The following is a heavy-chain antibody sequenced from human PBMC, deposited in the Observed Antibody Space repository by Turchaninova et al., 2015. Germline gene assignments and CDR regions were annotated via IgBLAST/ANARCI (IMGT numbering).Heavy chain of an antibody. V-gene: IGHV3-21*02. D-gene: IGHD2-2*01. CDR3: ARRFCTSTNCYAFEI. Sequence: EVLLVESGGGLVKPGGSLRLSCAASGFTFSTYSMNWVRQARGRGLRWVSSINRDDCYTGFATHLKGRFTNSRDKARNSLYLQLNSLRAEDTAVYYCARRFCTSTNCYAFEIWGQGTMVTVSS. CDR1: GFTFSTYS. CDR2: INRDDCYT. J-gene: IGHJ3*02.